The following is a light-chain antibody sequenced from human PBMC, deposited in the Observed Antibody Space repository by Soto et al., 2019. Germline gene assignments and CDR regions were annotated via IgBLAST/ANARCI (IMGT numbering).Light chain of an antibody. V-gene: IGLV2-14*01. CDR3: SSYTSISTGVL. Sequence: QSALTQPASVSGSPGQSITVSCTGTSNDVGGYNYVSWYQQDPGKAPKLIIFDVSNRPSGVSNRFSGSKSGNAAFLTISGLQAEDKADYYCSSYTSISTGVLFGGGTKLTVL. CDR1: SNDVGGYNY. CDR2: DVS. J-gene: IGLJ3*02.